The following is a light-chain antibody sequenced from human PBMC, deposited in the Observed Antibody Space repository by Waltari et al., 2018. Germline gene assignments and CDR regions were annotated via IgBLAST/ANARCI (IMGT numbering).Light chain of an antibody. CDR3: QAWDSNTVI. CDR1: KLENKY. V-gene: IGLV3-1*01. Sequence: SYELTQAPSVSVSPGQTASITCSGEKLENKYVYWYQQKAGQSPFLVIHQDTKRPSGIPERFSGSNSGNTATLTISGTQAVDEADYYCQAWDSNTVIFGGGTKLTVL. CDR2: QDT. J-gene: IGLJ2*01.